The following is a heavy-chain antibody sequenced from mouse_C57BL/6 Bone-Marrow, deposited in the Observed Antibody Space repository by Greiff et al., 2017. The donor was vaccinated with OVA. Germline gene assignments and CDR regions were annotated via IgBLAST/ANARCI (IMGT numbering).Heavy chain of an antibody. Sequence: EVKVVESEGGLVQPGSSMKLSCTASGFTFSDYYMAWVRQVPEKGLEWVANINYDGSSTYYLDSLQSRFIISRDNAKNILYLQMSSLKSEDTATYYCARETTTVVSHYFDYWGQGTTLTVSS. CDR3: ARETTTVVSHYFDY. D-gene: IGHD1-1*01. CDR1: GFTFSDYY. J-gene: IGHJ2*01. V-gene: IGHV5-16*01. CDR2: INYDGSST.